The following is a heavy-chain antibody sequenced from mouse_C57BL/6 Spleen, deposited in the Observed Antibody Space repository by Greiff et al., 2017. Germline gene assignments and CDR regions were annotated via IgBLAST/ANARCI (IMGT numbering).Heavy chain of an antibody. CDR1: GYTFTSYT. J-gene: IGHJ1*03. Sequence: QVQLQQSGAELARPGASVKMSCTASGYTFTSYTMHWVKPRPGQGLEWIGYINPSSGYTKYNQKLKEKATLTSDKSSNTAYMQLCSLTSEDSSVYYCARCLSLYWYVDVWGTGTTVTVSS. V-gene: IGHV1-4*01. CDR3: ARCLSLYWYVDV. CDR2: INPSSGYT. D-gene: IGHD6-1*01.